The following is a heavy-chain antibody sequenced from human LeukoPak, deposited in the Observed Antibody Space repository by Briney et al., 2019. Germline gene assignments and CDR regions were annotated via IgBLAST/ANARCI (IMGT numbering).Heavy chain of an antibody. Sequence: PGGSLRLSFAASGFTFSSYSMNWVRQAPGKGLEWVSSISSSSSYIYYADSVKGRFTNSRDNAKNSLYLQMNSLRAEDTAVYYCARDREDFGVVIMGYWGQGTLVTVSS. V-gene: IGHV3-21*01. CDR2: ISSSSSYI. CDR1: GFTFSSYS. D-gene: IGHD3-3*01. J-gene: IGHJ4*02. CDR3: ARDREDFGVVIMGY.